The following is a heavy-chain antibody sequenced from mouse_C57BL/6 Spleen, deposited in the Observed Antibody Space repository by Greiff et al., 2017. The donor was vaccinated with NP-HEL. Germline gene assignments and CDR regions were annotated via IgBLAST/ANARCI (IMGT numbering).Heavy chain of an antibody. CDR1: GYTFTSSW. Sequence: VQLQQPVTELVKPGASVKLSCKASGYTFTSSWMHWVKQRPGHGLEWIGNINPSNGGTNYNAKFKSKATLTVDKSSSTAYMQLSSLTSEDSAVYYCASEGCGWYFDDWGKGTTLTVSS. V-gene: IGHV1-53*01. D-gene: IGHD3-3*01. CDR3: ASEGCGWYFDD. J-gene: IGHJ2*01. CDR2: INPSNGGT.